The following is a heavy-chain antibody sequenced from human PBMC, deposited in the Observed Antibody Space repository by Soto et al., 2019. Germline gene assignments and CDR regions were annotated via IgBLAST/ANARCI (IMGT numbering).Heavy chain of an antibody. Sequence: EVQLVESGGGLVQPGGSLRLSCAASGFTFISYEINWVRQAPGKGREGVSYISSSNSTIYYADSVKGRFTISRDNANNSLYLQMNSLRAEDTAIYYCARATGIMVRGVYGMDVWGQGTTVTVSS. CDR1: GFTFISYE. V-gene: IGHV3-48*03. CDR3: ARATGIMVRGVYGMDV. D-gene: IGHD3-10*01. J-gene: IGHJ6*02. CDR2: ISSSNSTI.